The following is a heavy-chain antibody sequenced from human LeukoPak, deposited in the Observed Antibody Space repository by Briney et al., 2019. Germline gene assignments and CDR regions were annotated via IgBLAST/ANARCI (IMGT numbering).Heavy chain of an antibody. CDR2: INPSGGST. CDR1: GYTFTSYY. Sequence: ASVKVSCKASGYTFTSYYMHWVRQAPGQRLEWMGLINPSGGSTSYAQKFQGRVTMTRDTSTSTVYMELSSLRSEDTAVYYCARDLLGATTLEYWGQGTLVTVSS. V-gene: IGHV1-46*01. J-gene: IGHJ4*02. CDR3: ARDLLGATTLEY. D-gene: IGHD1-26*01.